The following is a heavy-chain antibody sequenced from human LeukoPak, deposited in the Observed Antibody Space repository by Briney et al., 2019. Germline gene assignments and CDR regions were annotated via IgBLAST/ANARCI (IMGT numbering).Heavy chain of an antibody. V-gene: IGHV4-4*07. J-gene: IGHJ5*02. D-gene: IGHD2-2*02. CDR2: IYTSGST. CDR3: ARLGGNGYCSSTSCYTNWFDP. CDR1: GSSINNYY. Sequence: SETLSLTCTVSGSSINNYYWSWVRQPAGKGLEWIGRIYTSGSTNYNPSLKSRVTMSVDTSKNQFSLKLSSVTAADTAVYYCARLGGNGYCSSTSCYTNWFDPWGQGTLVTVSS.